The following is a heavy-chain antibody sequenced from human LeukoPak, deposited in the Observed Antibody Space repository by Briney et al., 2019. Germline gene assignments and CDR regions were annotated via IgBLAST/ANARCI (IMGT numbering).Heavy chain of an antibody. CDR1: GFTFSNYA. CDR2: ISGSGGST. V-gene: IGHV3-23*01. D-gene: IGHD2-2*01. J-gene: IGHJ4*02. Sequence: GGSLRLSCAASGFTFSNYAMSWVRQAPGKGLERVSGISGSGGSTYYADSVKGRFTISRDNSKNTLYLQMNSLRAEDTAVYYCAIFSLGEYQLLNDYWGQGTLVTVSS. CDR3: AIFSLGEYQLLNDY.